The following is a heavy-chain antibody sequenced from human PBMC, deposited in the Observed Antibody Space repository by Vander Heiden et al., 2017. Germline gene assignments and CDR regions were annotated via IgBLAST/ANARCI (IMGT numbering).Heavy chain of an antibody. CDR2: ISSSGSTI. J-gene: IGHJ4*02. CDR1: GFTFSDYF. Sequence: QVQLVESGGGLFKPGGSLRLSCAASGFTFSDYFMSWIRQAPGKGLEWVSDISSSGSTIYYADSVKGRFTISRDNAKNSLYLQMNSLRAEDTAVYYCARYHSSGWYSSYWGQGTLVTVSS. D-gene: IGHD6-19*01. CDR3: ARYHSSGWYSSY. V-gene: IGHV3-11*01.